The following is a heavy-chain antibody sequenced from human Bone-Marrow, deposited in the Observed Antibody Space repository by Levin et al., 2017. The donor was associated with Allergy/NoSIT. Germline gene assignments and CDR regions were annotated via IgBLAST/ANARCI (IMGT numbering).Heavy chain of an antibody. CDR2: ISGSGGST. V-gene: IGHV3-23*01. D-gene: IGHD6-19*01. Sequence: GGSLRLSCAASGFTFSSYAMSWVRQAPGKGLEWVSAISGSGGSTYYADSVKGRFTISRDNSKNTLYLQMNSLRAEDTAVYYCAKRGGVRGLFGAVAGFDYWGQGTLVTVSS. CDR3: AKRGGVRGLFGAVAGFDY. CDR1: GFTFSSYA. J-gene: IGHJ4*02.